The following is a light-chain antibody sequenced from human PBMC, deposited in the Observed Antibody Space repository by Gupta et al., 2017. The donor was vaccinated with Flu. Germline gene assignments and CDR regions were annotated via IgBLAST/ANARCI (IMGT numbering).Light chain of an antibody. V-gene: IGLV3-25*03. CDR2: KDT. Sequence: DTLTNLYTYWYQQKPGQAPILLIYKDTERPSGIPDRFSGSSSGTTVMLTITGVQPEDESEYYCQATESSSTYPLFGGGTKLTVL. CDR1: TLTNLY. J-gene: IGLJ2*01. CDR3: QATESSSTYPL.